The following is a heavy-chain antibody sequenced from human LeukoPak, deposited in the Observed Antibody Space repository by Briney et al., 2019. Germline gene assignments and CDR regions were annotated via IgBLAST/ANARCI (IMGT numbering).Heavy chain of an antibody. CDR1: GGSFSGYY. Sequence: SETLSLTCAVYGGSFSGYYWSWIRQPPGKGLEWIGEINHSGSTNYNPSLKSRVTISVDTSKNQFSLKLSSVTAADTAVYYCARGSPYYDILTGYYWGGKFDYWGQGTLVTVSS. D-gene: IGHD3-9*01. J-gene: IGHJ4*02. V-gene: IGHV4-34*01. CDR3: ARGSPYYDILTGYYWGGKFDY. CDR2: INHSGST.